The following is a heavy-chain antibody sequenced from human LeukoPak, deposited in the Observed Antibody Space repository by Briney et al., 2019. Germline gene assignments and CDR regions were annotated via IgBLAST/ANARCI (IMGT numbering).Heavy chain of an antibody. Sequence: PSETLSLTCTVSGGSISNFYWSWIRQPPGKGLEWIGYISYSGSTNYNPSLKSRVTISADTSNNQFSLKLSSVTAADTAVYYCARAPFYGTNSRGAFDIWGQGTMVTVSS. CDR3: ARAPFYGTNSRGAFDI. CDR1: GGSISNFY. J-gene: IGHJ3*02. V-gene: IGHV4-59*01. D-gene: IGHD4-23*01. CDR2: ISYSGST.